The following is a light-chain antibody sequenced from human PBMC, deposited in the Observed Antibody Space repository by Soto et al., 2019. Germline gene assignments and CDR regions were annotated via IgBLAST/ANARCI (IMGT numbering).Light chain of an antibody. CDR1: QRISTW. V-gene: IGKV1-5*03. CDR3: QQYNGYPHT. CDR2: KAS. J-gene: IGKJ2*01. Sequence: QMTQSPSTLSASVGDRVTITCRASQRISTWLAWYQQKPGKAPKLLIYKASSLRNGVPSRFSGSGSGTEFTLTIYSLQPDDFASYYCQQYNGYPHTFGQGTKLEIK.